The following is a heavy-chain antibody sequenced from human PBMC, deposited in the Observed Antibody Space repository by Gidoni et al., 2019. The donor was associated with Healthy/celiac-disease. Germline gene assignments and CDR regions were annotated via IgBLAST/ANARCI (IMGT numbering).Heavy chain of an antibody. CDR1: GFTFSSYA. Sequence: QVQLVESGGGVVQPGRSLRLSCADSGFTFSSYAMHWVRQAPGKGLEWVAVILYDGSNKYYADSVKGRFTISRDNSKNTLYLQMNSLRAEDTAVYYCARALTYYYDSSGYSVDYWGQGTLVTVSS. CDR2: ILYDGSNK. V-gene: IGHV3-30-3*01. CDR3: ARALTYYYDSSGYSVDY. J-gene: IGHJ4*02. D-gene: IGHD3-22*01.